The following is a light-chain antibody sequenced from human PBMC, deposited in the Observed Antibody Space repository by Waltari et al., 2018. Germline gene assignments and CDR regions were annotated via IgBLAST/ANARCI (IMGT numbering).Light chain of an antibody. CDR3: QQYGNSPAT. CDR2: DAS. V-gene: IGKV3-20*01. Sequence: EVVLTQSPGTLYLSPGERATLSCRASQSVASNYLAWYKHKPGQAPRLLIYDASNRATGIPERFSGSGSGTDFTLTISRREPEDFAVYACQQYGNSPATFGQGTKVEMK. CDR1: QSVASNY. J-gene: IGKJ1*01.